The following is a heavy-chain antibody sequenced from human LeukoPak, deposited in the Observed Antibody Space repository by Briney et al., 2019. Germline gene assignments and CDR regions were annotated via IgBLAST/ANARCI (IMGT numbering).Heavy chain of an antibody. CDR2: IKQDGSEK. Sequence: GSLRLSCAASGFTFSSYWMSWVRQAPGKGLEWVANIKQDGSEKYYVDSVKGRFTISRDNAKNSLYLQMDSLRAEDTAAYYCARDGITMRILEYWGQGTLVTVSS. CDR3: ARDGITMRILEY. CDR1: GFTFSSYW. J-gene: IGHJ4*02. V-gene: IGHV3-7*01. D-gene: IGHD3-10*01.